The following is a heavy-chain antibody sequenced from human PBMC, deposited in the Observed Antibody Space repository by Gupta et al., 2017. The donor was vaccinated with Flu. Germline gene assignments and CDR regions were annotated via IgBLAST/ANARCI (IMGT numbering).Heavy chain of an antibody. J-gene: IGHJ5*02. CDR2: IDWDDDK. CDR3: ARRLGEEWFDP. CDR1: GSSLSTRGMC. V-gene: IGHV2-70*01. Sequence: QVTLRESGPAVVKPTQTLTLTCPFSGSSLSTRGMCVSWIRQPPGKALEWLALIDWDDDKYYSTSLKTRLTIAKDTSKNQVVLTMTNVDPMDTATYYCARRLGEEWFDPWGQGTLVTVSS. D-gene: IGHD3-10*01.